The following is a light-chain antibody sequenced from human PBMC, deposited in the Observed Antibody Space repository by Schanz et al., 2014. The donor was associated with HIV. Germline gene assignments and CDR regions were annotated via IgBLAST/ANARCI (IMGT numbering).Light chain of an antibody. J-gene: IGLJ3*02. V-gene: IGLV2-8*01. CDR3: SSYAGSNNFWV. CDR1: SSDVGGYNF. Sequence: QSALTQPRSVSGSPGQSITISCTGTSSDVGGYNFVSWYQQNPGKAPKLMISDVSNRPSGVPDRFSGSKSGNTASLTVSGLQAEDEADYYCSSYAGSNNFWVFGGGTKLTVL. CDR2: DVS.